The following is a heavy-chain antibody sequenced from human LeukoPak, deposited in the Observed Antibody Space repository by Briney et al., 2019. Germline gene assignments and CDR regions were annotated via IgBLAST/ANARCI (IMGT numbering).Heavy chain of an antibody. CDR3: AKDSRSSGWYNWFDP. V-gene: IGHV3-23*01. CDR1: GFTFSSYG. Sequence: GGSLRLSCAASGFTFSSYGMSWVRQAPGKGLEWVSAISGSGGSTYSADSVKGRFTISRDKSKNTLYLQMNRLRAEDTAIYYCAKDSRSSGWYNWFDPWGQGTLVTVSS. D-gene: IGHD6-19*01. J-gene: IGHJ5*02. CDR2: ISGSGGST.